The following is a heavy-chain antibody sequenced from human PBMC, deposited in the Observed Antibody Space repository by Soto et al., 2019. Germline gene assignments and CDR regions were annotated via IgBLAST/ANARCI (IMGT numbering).Heavy chain of an antibody. CDR1: GDSVSSNSAV. D-gene: IGHD3-9*01. J-gene: IGHJ4*02. CDR3: VRLVGNSWLDH. V-gene: IGHV6-1*01. CDR2: TYYRSQWHY. Sequence: PSQTLSLTCAISGDSVSSNSAVWNCIRQSPSRGLEWLGRTYYRSQWHYEYAVFVQSRISIDPDTSKNQFSLQLNSVTPEDTAVYYCVRLVGNSWLDHWGQGTLVTVSS.